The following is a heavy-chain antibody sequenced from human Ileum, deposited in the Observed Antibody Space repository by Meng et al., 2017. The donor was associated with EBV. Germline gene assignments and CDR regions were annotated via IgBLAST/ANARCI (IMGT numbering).Heavy chain of an antibody. CDR1: GNTFTCYD. Sequence: QLQLVRAVSVVKMPGAIKQISPKLSGNTFTCYDIQWVRQAPGQRLEWMGWINPGSGNTKYSQKFQGRVTITRDTSATTVYMDLSSLRSEDTAVFYCARDGGFSVGATKYDYWGQGALVTVSS. CDR3: ARDGGFSVGATKYDY. CDR2: INPGSGNT. V-gene: IGHV1-3*01. J-gene: IGHJ4*02. D-gene: IGHD1-26*01.